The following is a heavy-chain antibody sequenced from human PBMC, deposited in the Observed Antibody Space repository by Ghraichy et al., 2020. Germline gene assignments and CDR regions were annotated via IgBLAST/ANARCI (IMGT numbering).Heavy chain of an antibody. J-gene: IGHJ4*02. V-gene: IGHV3-23*01. CDR2: ISEGDGIT. CDR1: GFSFSSYA. Sequence: GESLNISCGASGFSFSSYAMTWARQAPGKGLEYVSSISEGDGITYYSDSVKGRFTISRDNSKNTVYLQLNSLRAEDTAVYYCAKGGLGRRPGLDYWGQGTLVTVSS. CDR3: AKGGLGRRPGLDY.